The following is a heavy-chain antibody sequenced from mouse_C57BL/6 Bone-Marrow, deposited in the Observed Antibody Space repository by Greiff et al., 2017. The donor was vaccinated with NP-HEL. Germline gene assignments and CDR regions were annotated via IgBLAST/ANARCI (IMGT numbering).Heavy chain of an antibody. Sequence: QVQLQQPGAELVKPGASVKMSCKASGYTFTSYWMTWVKQRPGQGLEWIGVIYPGSGSTNYNEKFKSKATLTVDKSSSTAYMQLSSLTSEDSAVFNWESLPTVVAYYFGCWGQSPTLTVAS. D-gene: IGHD1-1*01. CDR3: ESLPTVVAYYFGC. CDR1: GYTFTSYW. CDR2: IYPGSGST. J-gene: IGHJ2*01. V-gene: IGHV1-55*01.